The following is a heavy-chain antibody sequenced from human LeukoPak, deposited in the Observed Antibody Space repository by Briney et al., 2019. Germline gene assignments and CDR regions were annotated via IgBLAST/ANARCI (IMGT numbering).Heavy chain of an antibody. CDR2: IRYDGSNK. J-gene: IGHJ4*02. CDR1: GFTFSSYG. Sequence: GGSLRLSCAASGFTFSSYGMHWVRQAPGKGLEWVAFIRYDGSNKYYADSVKGRFTISRDNSKNTLYLQMNSLRAEDTAVYYCANGGYCSSTSCYPFPLPPDYWGQGTPVTVSS. V-gene: IGHV3-30*02. D-gene: IGHD2-2*01. CDR3: ANGGYCSSTSCYPFPLPPDY.